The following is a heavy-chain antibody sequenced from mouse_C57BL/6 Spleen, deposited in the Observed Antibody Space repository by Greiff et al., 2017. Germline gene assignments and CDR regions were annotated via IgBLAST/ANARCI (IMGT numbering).Heavy chain of an antibody. Sequence: QVQLQQPGAELVMPGASVKLSCKASGYTFTSYWMHWVKQRPGQGLEWIGEIDPSDSYTNSNQKFKGKSTLTVDKSSSTAYMQLSSLTSEDSAVYYCARVTTVVATRWYFDYWGQGTTLTVSS. CDR3: ARVTTVVATRWYFDY. CDR1: GYTFTSYW. V-gene: IGHV1-69*01. J-gene: IGHJ2*01. CDR2: IDPSDSYT. D-gene: IGHD1-1*01.